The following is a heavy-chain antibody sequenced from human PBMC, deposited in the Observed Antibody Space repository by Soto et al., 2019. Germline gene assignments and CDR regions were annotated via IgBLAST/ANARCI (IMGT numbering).Heavy chain of an antibody. J-gene: IGHJ5*02. CDR1: GGSISSSSYY. V-gene: IGHV4-39*01. Sequence: SETLSLTCTVSGGSISSSSYYWGWIRQPPGKGLEWIGSIYYSGSTYYNPSLKSRVTISVDTSKNQFSLKLSSVTAADMAVYYCARLDYGDNWFDPWGQGTLVTVSS. D-gene: IGHD4-17*01. CDR2: IYYSGST. CDR3: ARLDYGDNWFDP.